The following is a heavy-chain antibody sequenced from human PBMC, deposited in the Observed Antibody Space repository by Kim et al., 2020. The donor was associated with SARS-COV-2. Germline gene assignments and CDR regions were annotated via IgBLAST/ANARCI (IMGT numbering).Heavy chain of an antibody. CDR3: AKDSRGESAMVADSDDY. CDR1: GFTFSSYA. D-gene: IGHD5-18*01. Sequence: GGSLRLSCAASGFTFSSYAMSWVRQAPGKGLEWVSAISGSGGSTYYADSVKGRFTISRDNSKNTLYLQMNSLRAEDTAVYYCAKDSRGESAMVADSDDYWGQGTLVTVSS. V-gene: IGHV3-23*01. CDR2: ISGSGGST. J-gene: IGHJ4*02.